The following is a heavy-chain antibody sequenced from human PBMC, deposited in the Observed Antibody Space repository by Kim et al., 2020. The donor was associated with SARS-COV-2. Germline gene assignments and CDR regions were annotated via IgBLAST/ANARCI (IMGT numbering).Heavy chain of an antibody. CDR3: ARGRGLGSAGGAFDI. CDR1: GGSISSGGYY. J-gene: IGHJ3*02. D-gene: IGHD6-25*01. Sequence: SETLSLTCTVSGGSISSGGYYWSWIRQHPGKGLEWIGYIYYSGSTYYNPSLKSRVTISVDTSKNQFSLKLSSVTAADTAVYYCARGRGLGSAGGAFDIWGQGTMVTVSS. CDR2: IYYSGST. V-gene: IGHV4-31*03.